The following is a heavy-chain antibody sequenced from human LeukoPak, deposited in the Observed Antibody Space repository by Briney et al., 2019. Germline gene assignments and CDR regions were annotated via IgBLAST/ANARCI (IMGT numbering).Heavy chain of an antibody. CDR1: GYTLTELS. J-gene: IGHJ4*02. CDR3: ARTLRRHCSGGSCYSPHLDY. D-gene: IGHD2-15*01. Sequence: SVKVSCKVSGYTLTELSMHWVRQAPGKGLEWMGGFDPEDGETIYAQKFQGRVTMTRDTSISTAYMELSSLRSEDTAVYYCARTLRRHCSGGSCYSPHLDYWGQGTLVTVSS. V-gene: IGHV1-24*01. CDR2: FDPEDGET.